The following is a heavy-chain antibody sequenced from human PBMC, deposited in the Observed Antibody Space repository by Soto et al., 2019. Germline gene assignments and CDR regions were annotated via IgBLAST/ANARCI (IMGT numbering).Heavy chain of an antibody. CDR2: VTHDGSLY. J-gene: IGHJ4*02. V-gene: IGHV3-30*18. D-gene: IGHD1-1*01. CDR1: GFTFSSCA. Sequence: QVQLVESGGGVVQPGRSLRLSCVASGFTFSSCAMHWVRQVPGKGLEWLAVVTHDGSLYPYADSVKGRFSISRDNSRKTLYLQMNSLRPEDTAVYYCVKDGSYTWSFDYWGQGTLVTVSS. CDR3: VKDGSYTWSFDY.